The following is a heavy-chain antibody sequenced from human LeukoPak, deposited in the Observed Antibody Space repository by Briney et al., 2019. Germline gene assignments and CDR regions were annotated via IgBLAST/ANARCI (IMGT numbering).Heavy chain of an antibody. CDR3: ARGGVYSSGWYVDY. D-gene: IGHD6-19*01. CDR2: IYSGGST. V-gene: IGHV3-66*01. J-gene: IGHJ4*02. Sequence: GGSLRLSCAASGFTFSSYSMNWVRQAPGKGLEWVSLIYSGGSTYYADSVKGRFTISRDNSKNTLYLQMNSLRAEDTAVYYCARGGVYSSGWYVDYWGQGTLVTVSS. CDR1: GFTFSSYS.